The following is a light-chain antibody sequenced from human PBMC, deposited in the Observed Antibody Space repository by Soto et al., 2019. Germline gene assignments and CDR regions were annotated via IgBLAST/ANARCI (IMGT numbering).Light chain of an antibody. Sequence: EIVLTQSPATLSLSPGERATLSCRASQSVRSYLAWYPQKPGQAPRLLIYGASNRSTGIPDRFSGSWSGTAFTLTISSLEPEDSAFYYCQHHGSWPQFTFGPGTKVEIK. CDR2: GAS. V-gene: IGKV3-11*01. CDR3: QHHGSWPQFT. J-gene: IGKJ3*01. CDR1: QSVRSY.